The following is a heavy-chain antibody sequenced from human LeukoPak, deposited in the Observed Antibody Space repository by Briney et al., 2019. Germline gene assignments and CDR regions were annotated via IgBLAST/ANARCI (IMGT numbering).Heavy chain of an antibody. CDR2: ISGSGGST. J-gene: IGHJ3*02. D-gene: IGHD2-15*01. V-gene: IGHV3-23*01. CDR1: GFTFSSYA. Sequence: PGGSLRLSCAASGFTFSSYAMSWVRQAPGKGLEWVSAISGSGGSTYYADSVKGRFTISRDNSKNTLYLQMNSLRPEDTAVYYCAKERADIVVVVAAGMTDAFDIWGQGTMVTVSS. CDR3: AKERADIVVVVAAGMTDAFDI.